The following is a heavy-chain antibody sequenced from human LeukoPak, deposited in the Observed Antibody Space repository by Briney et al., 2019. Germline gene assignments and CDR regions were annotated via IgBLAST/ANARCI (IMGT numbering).Heavy chain of an antibody. CDR2: IYPGDSDT. D-gene: IGHD5-18*01. CDR3: ARQDTAMVTSADY. CDR1: GYSFTNYW. J-gene: IGHJ4*02. V-gene: IGHV5-51*01. Sequence: GESLKISCTGSGYSFTNYWIAWVRQMPGKGLEWMGIIYPGDSDTRYSPSFQGQVTVSADKSISTAYLQWSSLKASDTAMYYCARQDTAMVTSADYWGQGTLVTVSS.